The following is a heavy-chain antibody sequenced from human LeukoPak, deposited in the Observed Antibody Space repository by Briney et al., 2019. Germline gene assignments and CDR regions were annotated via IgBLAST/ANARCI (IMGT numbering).Heavy chain of an antibody. CDR3: ASCSSTNCY. J-gene: IGHJ4*02. D-gene: IGHD2-2*01. CDR1: GFTFSSFS. CDR2: ITGSSGTI. Sequence: PGGSLRLSCAASGFTFSSFSMNWVRQAPGKGLERVSFITGSSGTIYYADSVKGRFTISRDNAKNSLYLQMNSLRAEDTAVYYCASCSSTNCYWGQGTLVTVSS. V-gene: IGHV3-48*01.